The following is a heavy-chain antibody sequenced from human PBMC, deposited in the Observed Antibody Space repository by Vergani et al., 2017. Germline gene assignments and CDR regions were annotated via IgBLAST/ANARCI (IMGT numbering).Heavy chain of an antibody. CDR2: VGGSSGST. V-gene: IGHV3-23*01. J-gene: IGHJ6*03. CDR3: ANGGYYYYYMDV. D-gene: IGHD3-16*01. Sequence: EVQLLESGGGLVQPGGSLRLSCAASGFTFSTYAMSGGPQAPGKGLEWVSAVGGSSGSTYYADSVKGRFTISRDNSKNTLYLQMNSLRAEDTAVYYCANGGYYYYYMDVWGKGTTVTVSS. CDR1: GFTFSTYA.